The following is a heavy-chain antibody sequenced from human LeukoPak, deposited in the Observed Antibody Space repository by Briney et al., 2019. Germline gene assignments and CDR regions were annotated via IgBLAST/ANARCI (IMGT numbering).Heavy chain of an antibody. CDR2: IRYDGSNK. CDR1: GFTFSSYG. J-gene: IGHJ4*02. V-gene: IGHV3-30*02. D-gene: IGHD3-10*01. CDR3: GKDRNVLLWFGELSTLRY. Sequence: GGSLRLSCAASGFTFSSYGMHWVRQAPGKGLEWVAFIRYDGSNKYYADSVKGRFTISRDNSKNTLYLQMKRLVAEDTAVYYCGKDRNVLLWFGELSTLRYWGQGTLVTVSS.